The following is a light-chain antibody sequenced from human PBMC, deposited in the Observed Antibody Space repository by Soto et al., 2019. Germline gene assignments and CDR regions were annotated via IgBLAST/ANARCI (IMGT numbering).Light chain of an antibody. V-gene: IGKV3D-20*02. Sequence: IVLTQSPGTLSLSPGETATLSCRASESLSPHSIAWYQQKPGQAPRLLIYGPSGRATGIPDRISGSGSGTDFTLTISSLEPEDFAVYYCQQRSNWPPITFGQGTRLEIK. CDR1: ESLSPHS. CDR2: GPS. J-gene: IGKJ5*01. CDR3: QQRSNWPPIT.